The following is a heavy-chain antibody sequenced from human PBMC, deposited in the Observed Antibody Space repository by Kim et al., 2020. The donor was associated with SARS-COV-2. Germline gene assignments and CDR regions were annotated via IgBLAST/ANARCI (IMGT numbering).Heavy chain of an antibody. CDR3: AKAGNPYLIHDMDV. CDR1: GFTFSSST. V-gene: IGHV3-48*02. Sequence: GGSLRLSCAASGFTFSSSTLNWVRQTPGRGLEWVSSITSPSGTIYYADFVRGRFTISRDNAKNSLYLQMNSLRDEDTAVYYCAKAGNPYLIHDMDVWGQGTTVTVSS. J-gene: IGHJ6*02. D-gene: IGHD3-10*01. CDR2: ITSPSGTI.